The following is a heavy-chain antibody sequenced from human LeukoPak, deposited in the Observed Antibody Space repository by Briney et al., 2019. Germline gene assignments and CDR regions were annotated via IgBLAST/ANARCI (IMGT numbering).Heavy chain of an antibody. CDR2: ISSSGSII. V-gene: IGHV3-11*01. CDR1: GFTFSDYY. CDR3: ARDDGGCSGGSCYTHNWFDP. D-gene: IGHD2-15*01. Sequence: GGSLRLSCAASGFTFSDYYMSWIRQAPGKGLEWVSYISSSGSIIYYADSVKGRFTISRDNAKNSLYLQMNSLRAEDTAVYYCARDDGGCSGGSCYTHNWFDPWGQGTLVTVSS. J-gene: IGHJ5*02.